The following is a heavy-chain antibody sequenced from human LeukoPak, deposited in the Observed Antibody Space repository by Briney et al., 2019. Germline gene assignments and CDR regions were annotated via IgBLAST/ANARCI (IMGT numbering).Heavy chain of an antibody. CDR3: ARTGYSYGHLDY. CDR2: ISVYNGNT. J-gene: IGHJ4*02. V-gene: IGHV1-18*01. D-gene: IGHD5-18*01. CDR1: GYTFTSYG. Sequence: GASVKVSCKASGYTFTSYGISWVRQAPGQGLESMGWISVYNGNTNYAQNLQGRVTMTTDTSTSTAYMELRSLRSDDTAVYFCARTGYSYGHLDYWGQGTLVTVSS.